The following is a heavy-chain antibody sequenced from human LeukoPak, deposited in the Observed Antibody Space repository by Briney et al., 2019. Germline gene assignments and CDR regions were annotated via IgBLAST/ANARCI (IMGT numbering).Heavy chain of an antibody. V-gene: IGHV4-38-2*02. J-gene: IGHJ4*02. D-gene: IGHD2-2*01. CDR2: IYHSGST. CDR3: ASFRCRTTSCPRPYYFDY. Sequence: PSETLSLTCTVSGYSISSGYYWGWIRQPPGKGLEWIGSIYHSGSTYYNPSLKSRVTISVDTSKNQFSLKLSSVTAADTAVYYCASFRCRTTSCPRPYYFDYWGQGTLVTVSS. CDR1: GYSISSGYY.